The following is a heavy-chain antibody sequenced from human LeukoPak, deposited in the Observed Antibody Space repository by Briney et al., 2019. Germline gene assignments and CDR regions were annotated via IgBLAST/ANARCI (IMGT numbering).Heavy chain of an antibody. J-gene: IGHJ4*02. CDR2: ISGSGGST. Sequence: GGSLRLSCAASGVTFSSYAMSWVRQAPGKGLEWVSAISGSGGSTYYADSVKGRFTISRDNSKNTLYLQMNSLRAADTAVDYCTKDRMIVVVITTFDYWGQGTLVTVSS. CDR1: GVTFSSYA. V-gene: IGHV3-23*01. CDR3: TKDRMIVVVITTFDY. D-gene: IGHD3-22*01.